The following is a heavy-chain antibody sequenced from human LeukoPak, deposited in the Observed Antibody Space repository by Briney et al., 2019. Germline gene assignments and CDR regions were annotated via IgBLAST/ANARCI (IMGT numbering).Heavy chain of an antibody. CDR3: ATVSYYYDSSGYQGYFQH. J-gene: IGHJ1*01. V-gene: IGHV1-24*01. D-gene: IGHD3-22*01. Sequence: ASVKVSCTVSEYTLTELSMHWVRQAPGKGLEWMGGFDPEDGETIYAQKFQGRVTMTEDTSTDTAYMELSSLRSEDTAMYYCATVSYYYDSSGYQGYFQHWGQGTLVTVSS. CDR1: EYTLTELS. CDR2: FDPEDGET.